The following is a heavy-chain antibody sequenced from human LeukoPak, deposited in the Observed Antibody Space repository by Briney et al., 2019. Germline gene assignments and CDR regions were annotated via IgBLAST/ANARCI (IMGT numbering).Heavy chain of an antibody. CDR3: ARVLSNYGFDP. D-gene: IGHD4-11*01. V-gene: IGHV4-30-4*08. CDR2: IYYSGST. J-gene: IGHJ5*02. CDR1: Y. Sequence: YWSWIRQPPGKGLEGIGYIYYSGSTYYNPSLKSRVTISVDTSKNQFSLKLSSVTAADTAVYYCARVLSNYGFDPWGQGTLVTVSS.